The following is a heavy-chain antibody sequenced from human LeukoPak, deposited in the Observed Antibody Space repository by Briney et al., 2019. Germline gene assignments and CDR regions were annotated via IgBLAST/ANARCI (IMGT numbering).Heavy chain of an antibody. V-gene: IGHV3-49*03. J-gene: IGHJ6*03. D-gene: IGHD3-3*01. CDR3: MGYDFWSGYYTIGGYYYMDV. Sequence: GGSLRLSCTASGFTFGDYAMSWFRQAPGKGLEWVGFIRSKAYGGTTEYAASVKGRFTISRDDSKSIAYLQMNSLKTEDTAVYYCMGYDFWSGYYTIGGYYYMDVWGKGTTVTVSS. CDR2: IRSKAYGGTT. CDR1: GFTFGDYA.